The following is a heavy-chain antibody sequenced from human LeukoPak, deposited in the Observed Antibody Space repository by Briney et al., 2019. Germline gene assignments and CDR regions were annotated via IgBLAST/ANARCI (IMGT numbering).Heavy chain of an antibody. Sequence: PGGSLRLSCAASGFTFSSYEMNWVRQAPGKGLEWVSYISSSGSTIYYADSVKGRFTISRDNAKNSLYPQMNSLRAEDTAVYYCARDSSGWPFDYWGQGTLVTVSS. V-gene: IGHV3-48*03. CDR1: GFTFSSYE. CDR2: ISSSGSTI. CDR3: ARDSSGWPFDY. J-gene: IGHJ4*02. D-gene: IGHD6-19*01.